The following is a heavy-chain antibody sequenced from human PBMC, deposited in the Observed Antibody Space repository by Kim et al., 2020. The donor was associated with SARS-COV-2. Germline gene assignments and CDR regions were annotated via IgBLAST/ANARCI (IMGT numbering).Heavy chain of an antibody. V-gene: IGHV3-53*01. Sequence: GGSLRLSCAASGFTVSSNYMSWVRQAPGKGLEWVSVIYSGGSTYYADSVKGRFTISRDNSKNTLYLQMNSLRAEDTAVYYCARPYYDFWSGCKRFVDAFDIWGQGTMVTVSS. CDR1: GFTVSSNY. CDR2: IYSGGST. D-gene: IGHD3-3*01. J-gene: IGHJ3*02. CDR3: ARPYYDFWSGCKRFVDAFDI.